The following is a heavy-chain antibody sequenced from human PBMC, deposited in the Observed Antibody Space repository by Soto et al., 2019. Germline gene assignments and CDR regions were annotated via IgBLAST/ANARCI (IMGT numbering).Heavy chain of an antibody. J-gene: IGHJ4*02. CDR3: ARVILVEMAKILDY. Sequence: SETLSLTCAVSGGSISSSNWWSWVRQPPGKGLEWIGEIYHSGSTNYNPSLKSRVTISVDKSKNQFSLKLSSVTAADTAVYYCARVILVEMAKILDYWGQGNLVTVSS. V-gene: IGHV4-4*02. CDR1: GGSISSSNW. CDR2: IYHSGST. D-gene: IGHD3-16*01.